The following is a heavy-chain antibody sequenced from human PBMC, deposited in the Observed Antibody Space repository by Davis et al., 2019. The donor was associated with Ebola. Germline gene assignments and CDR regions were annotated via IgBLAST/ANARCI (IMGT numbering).Heavy chain of an antibody. CDR1: GGSISSGGY. D-gene: IGHD4-11*01. Sequence: PSETLSLTCNVSGGSISSGGYWSWIRQHPGKGLEWIGYIYYSGSTSYNPSLKSRVTISVDTSKNQFSLKLSSVTAADTAVYYCARPANDYSNAHGWFDPWGQGTLVTVSS. CDR2: IYYSGST. V-gene: IGHV4-31*03. J-gene: IGHJ5*02. CDR3: ARPANDYSNAHGWFDP.